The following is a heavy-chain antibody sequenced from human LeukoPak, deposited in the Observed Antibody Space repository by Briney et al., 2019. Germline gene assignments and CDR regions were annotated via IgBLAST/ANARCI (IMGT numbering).Heavy chain of an antibody. CDR2: IYSGGST. Sequence: GGSLRLSCAASGFTFSSYSMSWVRQAPGKGLEWVSVIYSGGSTYYADSVKGRFTISRDNSKNTLYLQMNSLRAEDTAVYYCASSTGGSSRAFDYWGQGTLVTVSS. J-gene: IGHJ4*02. CDR3: ASSTGGSSRAFDY. D-gene: IGHD1-26*01. V-gene: IGHV3-53*01. CDR1: GFTFSSYS.